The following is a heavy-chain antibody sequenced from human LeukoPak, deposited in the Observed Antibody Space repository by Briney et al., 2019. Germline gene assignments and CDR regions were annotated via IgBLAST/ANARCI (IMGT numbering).Heavy chain of an antibody. V-gene: IGHV1-2*06. J-gene: IGHJ4*02. CDR1: GYTFIGYY. D-gene: IGHD5-18*01. CDR2: INPNNNVS. Sequence: ASVKVSCKTSGYTFIGYYIHWVRQAPGQGLEWMGRINPNNNVSNCAQKFQGRVTMTRDMSTSTVYMELSSLRSEDTAVYYCARILERGYSYGEEFDYWGQGTLVTVSS. CDR3: ARILERGYSYGEEFDY.